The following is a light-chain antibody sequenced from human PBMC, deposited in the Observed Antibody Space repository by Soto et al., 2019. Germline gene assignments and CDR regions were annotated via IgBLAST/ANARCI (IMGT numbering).Light chain of an antibody. CDR2: EVN. CDR3: SAYAGSSYV. CDR1: SSDVGGYNY. J-gene: IGLJ1*01. V-gene: IGLV2-8*01. Sequence: QSALTQPPSASGSPGQSVAISCTGTSSDVGGYNYVSWYQQHPGKAPKLMIYEVNKRPSGVPDRFSGSKSGNTASLTVSGLQAEDDSYYYCSAYAGSSYVFGTGTKVTVL.